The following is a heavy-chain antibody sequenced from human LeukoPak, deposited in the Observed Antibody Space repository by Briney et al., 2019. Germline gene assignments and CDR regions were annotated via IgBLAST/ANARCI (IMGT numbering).Heavy chain of an antibody. J-gene: IGHJ4*02. D-gene: IGHD6-19*01. CDR1: GFTFSSYW. Sequence: GGSLRLSCAASGFTFSSYWMHWVRQAPGKGLVWVSRINSDGSSTSYADSVKGRFTISRDNAKNTLCLQMNSLRAEDTAVYYCARDGSSGWYGGRYFDYWGQGTLVTVSS. V-gene: IGHV3-74*01. CDR2: INSDGSST. CDR3: ARDGSSGWYGGRYFDY.